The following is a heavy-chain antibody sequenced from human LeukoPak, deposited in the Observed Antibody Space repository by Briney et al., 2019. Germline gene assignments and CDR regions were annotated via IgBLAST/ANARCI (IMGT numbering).Heavy chain of an antibody. V-gene: IGHV4-39*01. D-gene: IGHD6-25*01. CDR1: GGSISSSSYY. CDR2: TYYGGDT. CDR3: AAAFDY. Sequence: MPSETLSLTCTVSGGSISSSSYYWGWIRQPPGKGLEWIGNTYYGGDTYYNPSLKSRVTISVDTSKNQFSLELNSVTAADTAVYYCAAAFDYWGQGILVTVSS. J-gene: IGHJ4*02.